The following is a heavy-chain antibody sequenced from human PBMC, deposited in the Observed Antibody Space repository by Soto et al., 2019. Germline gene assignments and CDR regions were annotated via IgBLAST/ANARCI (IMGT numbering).Heavy chain of an antibody. CDR2: ISYDGSNK. CDR3: ATDSYCSGGSCYSDDAFDI. V-gene: IGHV3-30*03. Sequence: GGSLRLSCAASGFTFSSYGMHWVRQAPGKGLEWVAVISYDGSNKYYADSVKGRFTISRDNSKNTLYLQMNSLRAEDTAVYYCATDSYCSGGSCYSDDAFDIWGQGTMVTVSS. CDR1: GFTFSSYG. J-gene: IGHJ3*02. D-gene: IGHD2-15*01.